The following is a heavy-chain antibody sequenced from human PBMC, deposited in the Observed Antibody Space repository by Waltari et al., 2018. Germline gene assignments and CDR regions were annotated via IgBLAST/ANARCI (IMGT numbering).Heavy chain of an antibody. Sequence: QLQLQESGPGLLTPSETLSPTFSASGCPISSLNYFWGWIRQPPGKGLEWIGSLYYNGSTYYNPSLQSRVTMSIDAPKNQLSLRLSSVTAADTAVYFCASFNAWDYDLDYWGQGALVTVSS. CDR1: GCPISSLNYF. D-gene: IGHD3-22*01. CDR3: ASFNAWDYDLDY. J-gene: IGHJ4*02. CDR2: LYYNGST. V-gene: IGHV4-39*01.